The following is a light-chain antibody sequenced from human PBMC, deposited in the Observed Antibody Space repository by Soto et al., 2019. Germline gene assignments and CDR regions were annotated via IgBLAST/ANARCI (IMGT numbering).Light chain of an antibody. Sequence: ENVLTQSPGTLSLSPGERATHSCRASQSVDSSYLAWYQQKPGQAPRLLIYGTSSRATGISDRFSGSGSGTDFALTINRLEPEDFAVYYCQQYDNSIYTFGQGTKLEIK. J-gene: IGKJ2*01. CDR2: GTS. V-gene: IGKV3-20*01. CDR1: QSVDSSY. CDR3: QQYDNSIYT.